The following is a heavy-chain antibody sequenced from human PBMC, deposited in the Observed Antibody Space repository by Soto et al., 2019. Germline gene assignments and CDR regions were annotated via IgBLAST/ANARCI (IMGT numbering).Heavy chain of an antibody. CDR2: ISHDDSDK. D-gene: IGHD3-10*01. V-gene: IGHV3-30*03. J-gene: IGHJ4*02. CDR1: GFTFSTYG. CDR3: ATVMVRGVIVTHYFDY. Sequence: QVQLVESGGGVVQPGRSLRLSCAASGFTFSTYGMHWVRQAPGKGLEWVAGISHDDSDKYYGDSVKGRFTISRDNSKSTLYLQMNSLRTEDTAVYYCATVMVRGVIVTHYFDYWGQGALVTVSS.